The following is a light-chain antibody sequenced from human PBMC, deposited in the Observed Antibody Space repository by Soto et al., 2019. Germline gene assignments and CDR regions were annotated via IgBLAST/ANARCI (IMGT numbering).Light chain of an antibody. V-gene: IGKV1-33*01. CDR1: QDITNY. J-gene: IGKJ2*01. CDR3: QQYANLPNT. Sequence: DIQMTQSPSSLSASVGDRVTITCQASQDITNYLNWYQQKPGKAPKLLIYDASNLETGVPSRFSGSSSGTDFSFTISSLQPEDFATYYCQQYANLPNTFGRGTNLEIK. CDR2: DAS.